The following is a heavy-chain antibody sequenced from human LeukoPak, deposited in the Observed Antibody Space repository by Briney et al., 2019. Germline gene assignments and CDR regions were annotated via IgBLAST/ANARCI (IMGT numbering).Heavy chain of an antibody. CDR1: GFTVSSNY. CDR3: ATSGIADYYYYGMDV. Sequence: GGSLRLSFAASGFTVSSNYMSWVRQAPGKGLEWGSVIYSGGSTYYADSVKGRFTISRDNSKNTLYLQMNSLRAEDTAVYYCATSGIADYYYYGMDVWGQGTTVTVSS. V-gene: IGHV3-53*01. J-gene: IGHJ6*02. CDR2: IYSGGST. D-gene: IGHD6-13*01.